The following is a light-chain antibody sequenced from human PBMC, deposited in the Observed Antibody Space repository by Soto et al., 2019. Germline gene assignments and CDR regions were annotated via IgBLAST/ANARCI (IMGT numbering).Light chain of an antibody. CDR2: GAS. Sequence: EIVLTQSPGTLSLSPGERATLSCRASQSVSSSYLVWYQQKPGQAPRLLIYGASSRATGIPDRFSGSGSGTDFTLTISRLEPEDFAVYYCQQYACSPWTFGQGTKVDIK. J-gene: IGKJ1*01. CDR1: QSVSSSY. V-gene: IGKV3-20*01. CDR3: QQYACSPWT.